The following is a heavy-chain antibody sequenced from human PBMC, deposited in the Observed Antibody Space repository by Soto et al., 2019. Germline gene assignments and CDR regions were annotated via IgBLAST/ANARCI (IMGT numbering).Heavy chain of an antibody. V-gene: IGHV3-20*04. Sequence: PGESLKISCAASGFTIKNYAMHWVRQAPGKGLKWVSGINGNGANTGYADSVKARFTISRDNGKNSLYLQMNILRAEDTALYYCASGITMVRGANNAFDIWGQGTMVTVSS. J-gene: IGHJ3*02. CDR2: INGNGANT. D-gene: IGHD3-10*01. CDR3: ASGITMVRGANNAFDI. CDR1: GFTIKNYA.